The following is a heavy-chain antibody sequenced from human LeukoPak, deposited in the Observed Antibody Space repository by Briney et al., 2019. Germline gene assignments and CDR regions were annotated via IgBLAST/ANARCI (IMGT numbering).Heavy chain of an antibody. Sequence: GSLRLSCAASGFTFSSYGMHWVRQAPGKGLEWVAVIWYDGSNKYYADSVKGRFTISRDNSKNTLYLQMNSLRAEDTAVYYCARDQNVVITFGGVQFDYWGQGTLVTVSS. CDR2: IWYDGSNK. V-gene: IGHV3-33*01. CDR3: ARDQNVVITFGGVQFDY. D-gene: IGHD3-16*01. CDR1: GFTFSSYG. J-gene: IGHJ4*02.